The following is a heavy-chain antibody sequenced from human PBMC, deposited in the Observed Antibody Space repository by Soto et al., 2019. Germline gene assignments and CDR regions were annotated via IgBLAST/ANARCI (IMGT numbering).Heavy chain of an antibody. CDR2: ISSSSSYI. V-gene: IGHV3-21*01. J-gene: IGHJ5*02. CDR1: GFTFSSYS. Sequence: EVQLVESGGGLVKPGGSLRLSCAASGFTFSSYSMNWVRQAPGKGLEWVSSISSSSSYIYYADSVKGRFTISRDNAKNSLYLQMNSLRAEDTAVYYCARVVEQQLSNWFDPWGQGTLVTVSS. D-gene: IGHD6-13*01. CDR3: ARVVEQQLSNWFDP.